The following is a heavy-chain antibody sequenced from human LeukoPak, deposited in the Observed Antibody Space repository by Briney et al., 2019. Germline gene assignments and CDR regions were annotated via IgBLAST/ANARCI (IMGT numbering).Heavy chain of an antibody. V-gene: IGHV4-59*01. Sequence: PSETLSLTCTVSGGSISSYYWTWIRQPPGKGLEWIGYIYYSGSTNYNPSLKSRVTISVDTSKNQFSLKLGSVTAADTAVYYCARARGDYVAFDIWGQGTMVTVSS. CDR3: ARARGDYVAFDI. CDR2: IYYSGST. J-gene: IGHJ3*02. CDR1: GGSISSYY. D-gene: IGHD4-17*01.